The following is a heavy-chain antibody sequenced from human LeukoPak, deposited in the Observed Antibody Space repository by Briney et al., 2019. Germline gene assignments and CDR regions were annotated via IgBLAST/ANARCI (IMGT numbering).Heavy chain of an antibody. CDR2: IYHNGTL. Sequence: PSETLSLTCAVSVGSISSGNWWTWVRPSPGKGLEWIGEIYHNGTLNYNPSLKSRVTISADSFKNHFSLKLTSVTAADTAVYYCATAPILRGEGGEHYKYGMDVWGQGPTVIVSS. V-gene: IGHV4-4*02. CDR1: VGSISSGNW. CDR3: ATAPILRGEGGEHYKYGMDV. J-gene: IGHJ6*02. D-gene: IGHD2-2*02.